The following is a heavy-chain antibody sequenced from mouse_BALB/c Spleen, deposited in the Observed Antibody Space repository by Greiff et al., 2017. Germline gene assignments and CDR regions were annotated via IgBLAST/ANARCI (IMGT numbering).Heavy chain of an antibody. J-gene: IGHJ2*01. Sequence: QVQLQQSGAELVKPGASVKMSCKASGYTFTSYWMHWVKQRPGQGLEWIGTIDPSDSYTSYNQKFKGKATLTVDTSSSTAYMQLSSLTSEDSAVYYCTRKILYGSSDDFDYWGQGTTLTVSS. CDR3: TRKILYGSSDDFDY. CDR2: IDPSDSYT. CDR1: GYTFTSYW. V-gene: IGHV1S127*01. D-gene: IGHD1-1*01.